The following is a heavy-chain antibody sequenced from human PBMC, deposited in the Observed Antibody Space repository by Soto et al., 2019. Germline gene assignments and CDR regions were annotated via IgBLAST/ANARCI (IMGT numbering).Heavy chain of an antibody. D-gene: IGHD2-15*01. CDR3: AFHGGYCSGGSCLGAFDI. CDR1: GFTFSSYA. V-gene: IGHV3-23*01. J-gene: IGHJ3*02. Sequence: PGGSLRLSCAASGFTFSSYAMSWVRQAPGKGLEWVSAISGSGGSTYYADSVKGRFTISRDNSKNTLYLQMNSLRAEDTAVYYCAFHGGYCSGGSCLGAFDIWGQGTMVTVSS. CDR2: ISGSGGST.